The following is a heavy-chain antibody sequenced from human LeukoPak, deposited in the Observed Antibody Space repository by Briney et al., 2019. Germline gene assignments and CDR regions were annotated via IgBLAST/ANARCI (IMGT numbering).Heavy chain of an antibody. CDR2: ISYDGSNR. CDR1: GFTFSSSG. V-gene: IGHV3-30*02. CDR3: AKETRGSYSDY. D-gene: IGHD5-12*01. Sequence: PGGSLRLSCAASGFTFSSSGMHWVRQAPGKGLEWVAFISYDGSNRYYADSVKSRFTISRDNSKNTLYLQMNSLRAEDTAVYYCAKETRGSYSDYWGQGTLVTVSS. J-gene: IGHJ4*02.